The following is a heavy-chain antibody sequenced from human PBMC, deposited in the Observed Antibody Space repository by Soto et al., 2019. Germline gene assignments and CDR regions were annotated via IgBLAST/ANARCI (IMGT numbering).Heavy chain of an antibody. J-gene: IGHJ5*02. CDR2: ISYDGSNK. Sequence: GSLRLSCAASGFTFSSYGMHWVRQAPGKGLEWVAVISYDGSNKYYADSVKGRFTISRDNSKNTLYLQMNSLRAEDTAVYYCAKSLRSNWFDPWGQGTLVTVSS. V-gene: IGHV3-30*18. D-gene: IGHD4-17*01. CDR3: AKSLRSNWFDP. CDR1: GFTFSSYG.